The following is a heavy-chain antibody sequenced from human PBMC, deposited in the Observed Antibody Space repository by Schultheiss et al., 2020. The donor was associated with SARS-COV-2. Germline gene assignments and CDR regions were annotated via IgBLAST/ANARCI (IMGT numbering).Heavy chain of an antibody. CDR3: AKDAAEYGSGSYSGY. CDR1: GFTFSSYS. D-gene: IGHD3-10*01. V-gene: IGHV3-33*06. J-gene: IGHJ4*02. CDR2: IWYDGSNK. Sequence: GGSLRLSCAASGFTFSSYSMNWVRQAPGKGLEWVAVIWYDGSNKYYADSVKGRFTISRDNSKNTLYLQMNSLRAEDTAVYYCAKDAAEYGSGSYSGYWGQGTLVTVSS.